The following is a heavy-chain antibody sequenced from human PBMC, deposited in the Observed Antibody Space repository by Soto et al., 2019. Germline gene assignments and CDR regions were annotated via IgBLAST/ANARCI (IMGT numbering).Heavy chain of an antibody. D-gene: IGHD2-2*02. Sequence: LRLSCAASGFTFSSYAMSWVRQAPGKGLEWVSAISGSGGSTYYADSVKGRFTISRDNSKNTLYLQMNSLRAEDTAVYYCAKDRTARYCSSTSCYTGIGGMDVWGQGTTVTVS. CDR2: ISGSGGST. CDR3: AKDRTARYCSSTSCYTGIGGMDV. J-gene: IGHJ6*02. CDR1: GFTFSSYA. V-gene: IGHV3-23*01.